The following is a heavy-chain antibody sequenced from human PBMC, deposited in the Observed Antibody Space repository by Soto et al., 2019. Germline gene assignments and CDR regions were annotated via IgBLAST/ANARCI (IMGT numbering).Heavy chain of an antibody. Sequence: ASVKVSCKASGYTFTSYAMHWVRQAPGQRLEWMGWINAGNGNTKYSQKFQGRVTITRDTSASTAYMELSSLRSEDTAVYYCVTNRAAAGTILSRNYYYGMDVWGQGTTVTSP. CDR2: INAGNGNT. J-gene: IGHJ6*02. CDR1: GYTFTSYA. CDR3: VTNRAAAGTILSRNYYYGMDV. D-gene: IGHD6-13*01. V-gene: IGHV1-3*01.